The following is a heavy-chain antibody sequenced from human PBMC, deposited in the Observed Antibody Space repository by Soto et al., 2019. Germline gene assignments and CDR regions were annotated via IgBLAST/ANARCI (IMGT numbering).Heavy chain of an antibody. Sequence: GGSLRLSCAASGFTFSSYAMHWVRQAPGKGLEWVAVISYDGSNKYYADSVKGRFTISRDNSKNTLYLQMNSLRAEDTAVYYCARDQGPDFLETFDYWGQGTLVTVSS. CDR2: ISYDGSNK. D-gene: IGHD3-3*01. CDR3: ARDQGPDFLETFDY. CDR1: GFTFSSYA. J-gene: IGHJ4*02. V-gene: IGHV3-30-3*01.